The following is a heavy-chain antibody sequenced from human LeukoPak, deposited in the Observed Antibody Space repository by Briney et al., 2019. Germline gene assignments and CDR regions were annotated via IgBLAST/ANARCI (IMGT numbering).Heavy chain of an antibody. V-gene: IGHV1-69*04. CDR2: IIPILGIA. CDR3: ARDLSSLREIDY. D-gene: IGHD1-26*01. CDR1: GGTFSSYA. J-gene: IGHJ4*02. Sequence: SVKVSCKASGGTFSSYAISWVRQAPGQGLEWMGRIIPILGIANYAQKFQGRVTITADKSTSTAYMELSSLRSEDTAVYYCARDLSSLREIDYWGQGTLVTVSS.